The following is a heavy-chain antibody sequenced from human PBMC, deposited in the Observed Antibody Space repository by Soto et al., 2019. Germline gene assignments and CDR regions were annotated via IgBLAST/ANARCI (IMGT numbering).Heavy chain of an antibody. D-gene: IGHD2-2*03. CDR3: AHVDGYCTSITSYTADSGMYA. CDR2: IFWNDDK. J-gene: IGHJ6*02. Sequence: SGPTLVNPSQSLTLTCTFSGFSLSTSGVGVGWIRQPPGKALEWLALIFWNDDKRYSPSLKSRLTITKDTSKKQVILTMTNMDPVDTATYYCAHVDGYCTSITSYTADSGMYALGQEAALTISS. V-gene: IGHV2-5*01. CDR1: GFSLSTSGVG.